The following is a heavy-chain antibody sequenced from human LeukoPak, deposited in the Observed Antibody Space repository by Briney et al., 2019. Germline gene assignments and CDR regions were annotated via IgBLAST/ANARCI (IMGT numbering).Heavy chain of an antibody. CDR3: ARGRENSNWFDP. J-gene: IGHJ5*02. CDR2: MNPNSGNT. D-gene: IGHD2/OR15-2a*01. Sequence: GASVKVSCKASGYTFTSYDFNWVRQATGQGLEWMGWMNPNSGNTGYAQKFQGRVTMTRNTSISTAYMELSSLRSEDTAVYYCARGRENSNWFDPWGQGTLVTVSS. V-gene: IGHV1-8*01. CDR1: GYTFTSYD.